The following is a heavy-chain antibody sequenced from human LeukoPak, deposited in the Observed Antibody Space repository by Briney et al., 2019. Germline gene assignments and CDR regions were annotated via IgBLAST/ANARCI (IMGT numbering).Heavy chain of an antibody. CDR3: ARSYYDYVWGSRYYFDY. J-gene: IGHJ4*02. CDR2: IYYSGST. Sequence: SETLSLTCTVSGGSISSYYWSWIRQPPGKGLEWIGYIYYSGSTNCNPSLKSRVTISVDTSKNQFSLKLSSVTAADTAVYYCARSYYDYVWGSRYYFDYWGQGTLVTVSS. CDR1: GGSISSYY. D-gene: IGHD3-16*01. V-gene: IGHV4-59*01.